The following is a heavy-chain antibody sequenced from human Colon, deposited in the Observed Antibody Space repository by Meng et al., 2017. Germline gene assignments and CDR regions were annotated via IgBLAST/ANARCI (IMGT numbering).Heavy chain of an antibody. CDR1: GFSLSTSGVG. J-gene: IGHJ5*02. CDR3: AHSGDYYGSGSYYKEGNWFDT. CDR2: IYWNDDK. Sequence: SGPTLVKPTQTLTLTCTFSGFSLSTSGVGVGWIRQPPGKALEWLALIYWNDDKRYSPSLKSRLTITKDTSKNQVVLTMTNMDPVDTATYYCAHSGDYYGSGSYYKEGNWFDTWGQGTLVTVSS. V-gene: IGHV2-5*01. D-gene: IGHD3-10*01.